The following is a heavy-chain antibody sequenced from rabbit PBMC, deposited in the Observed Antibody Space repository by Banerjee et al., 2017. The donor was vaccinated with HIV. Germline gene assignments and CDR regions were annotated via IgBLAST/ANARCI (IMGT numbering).Heavy chain of an antibody. CDR2: IYSGSGGTT. CDR3: ARDLAGVVGWNLNL. V-gene: IGHV1S45*01. D-gene: IGHD4-1*01. CDR1: GIDFSSYYY. Sequence: QQQLEESGGGLVKPGGTLTLTCKASGIDFSSYYYICWVRQAPGKGLELIACIYSGSGGTTDYANWAKGRFTISKTSSTTVTLQMTSLTAADTATYFCARDLAGVVGWNLNLWGPGTLVTVS. J-gene: IGHJ4*01.